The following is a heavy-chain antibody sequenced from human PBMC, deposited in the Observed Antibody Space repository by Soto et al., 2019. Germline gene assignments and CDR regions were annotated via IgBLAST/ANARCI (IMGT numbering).Heavy chain of an antibody. CDR2: ISGYNANT. D-gene: IGHD1-1*01. CDR3: GGASTHYYMYI. Sequence: QVQLVQSGGEVRKPGASVKVSCKTSGYTFTNNGINWVRQAPGQGLEWMGWISGYNANTKYAQKFQGRVTLTTDTLPSTAFMELRSLISDDTAVLYCGGASTHYYMYICAQRTTVTVAS. V-gene: IGHV1-18*04. J-gene: IGHJ6*03. CDR1: GYTFTNNG.